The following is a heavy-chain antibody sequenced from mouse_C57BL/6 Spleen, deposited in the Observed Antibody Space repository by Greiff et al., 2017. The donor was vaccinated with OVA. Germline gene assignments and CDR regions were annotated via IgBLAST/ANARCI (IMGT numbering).Heavy chain of an antibody. Sequence: VKLMESGPGLVQPSQSLSITCTVSGFSLTSYGVHWVRQSPGKGLEWLGVIWSGGSTDYNAAFISRLSISKDNSKSQVFFKMNSLQADDTAIYYCARNRIITTVVAPFAYWGQGTLVTVSA. CDR3: ARNRIITTVVAPFAY. V-gene: IGHV2-2*01. CDR1: GFSLTSYG. CDR2: IWSGGST. J-gene: IGHJ3*01. D-gene: IGHD1-1*01.